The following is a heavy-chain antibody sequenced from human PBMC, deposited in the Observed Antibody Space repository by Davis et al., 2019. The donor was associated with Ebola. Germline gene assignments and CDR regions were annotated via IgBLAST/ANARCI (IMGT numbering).Heavy chain of an antibody. Sequence: PSETLSLTCTVSGGSISSYYWGWIRQPPGKGLEWIGSIYYSGSTYYNPSLKSRVTISVDTSKNQFSLKLSSVTAADTAVYYCARQPGLGTFDYWGQGTLVTVSS. D-gene: IGHD1-14*01. CDR1: GGSISSYY. CDR2: IYYSGST. J-gene: IGHJ4*02. V-gene: IGHV4-39*01. CDR3: ARQPGLGTFDY.